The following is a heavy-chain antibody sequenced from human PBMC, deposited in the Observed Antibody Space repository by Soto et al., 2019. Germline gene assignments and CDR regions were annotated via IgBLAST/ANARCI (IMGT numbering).Heavy chain of an antibody. V-gene: IGHV4-34*01. D-gene: IGHD2-2*01. CDR3: ARGGYCSSTSCSNGGWFDP. CDR1: GGSFSGYY. J-gene: IGHJ5*02. CDR2: INHSGST. Sequence: SETLSLTCAVYGGSFSGYYWSWIRQPPGKGLEWIGEINHSGSTNYNPSLKSRVTISVDTSKNQFSLKLSSVTAADTAVYYCARGGYCSSTSCSNGGWFDPGGRGTLVTVSS.